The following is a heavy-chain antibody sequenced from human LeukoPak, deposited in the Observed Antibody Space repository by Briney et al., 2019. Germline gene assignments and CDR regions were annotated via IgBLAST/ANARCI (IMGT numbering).Heavy chain of an antibody. CDR1: GFTFSSYG. V-gene: IGHV3-33*06. CDR3: AKERGIAAAGTVTSFDY. Sequence: GRSLRLSCAASGFTFSSYGMHWVRQAPGKGLEWVAIIWYDGSTKYYADSVKGRFTIPRDNSKNTLYLQMNSPRAEDTAVYYCAKERGIAAAGTVTSFDYWGQGTLVTVSS. D-gene: IGHD6-13*01. J-gene: IGHJ4*02. CDR2: IWYDGSTK.